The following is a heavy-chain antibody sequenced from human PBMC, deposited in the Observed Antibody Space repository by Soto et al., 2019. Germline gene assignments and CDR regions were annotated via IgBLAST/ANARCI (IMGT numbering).Heavy chain of an antibody. CDR2: INHSGST. D-gene: IGHD2-2*01. J-gene: IGHJ4*02. V-gene: IGHV4-34*01. CDR1: GGSFSGYY. Sequence: QVQLQQWGAGLLKPSETLSLTCAVYGGSFSGYYWSWIRQPPGKGLEWIGEINHSGSTNYNPSLKSRVTISVDTSKNQFSLKLSSVTAADTAVYYCARRGKGYCSSTSCYALGRITVTTHPFDYWGQGTLVTVSS. CDR3: ARRGKGYCSSTSCYALGRITVTTHPFDY.